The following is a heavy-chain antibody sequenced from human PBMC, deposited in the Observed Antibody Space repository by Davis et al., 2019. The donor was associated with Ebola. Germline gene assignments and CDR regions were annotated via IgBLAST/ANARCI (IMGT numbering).Heavy chain of an antibody. J-gene: IGHJ4*02. CDR3: ARGRYGWERLNLDY. V-gene: IGHV4-59*01. D-gene: IGHD1-26*01. CDR2: IYYSGST. CDR1: GGSISSYY. Sequence: MPSETLSLTCTASGGSISSYYWSWIRQPPGKGLEWIGYIYYSGSTNYNPSLKSRLTISVDTSKNQFSLKLSSVTAADTAVYYCARGRYGWERLNLDYWGQGTLDTVSS.